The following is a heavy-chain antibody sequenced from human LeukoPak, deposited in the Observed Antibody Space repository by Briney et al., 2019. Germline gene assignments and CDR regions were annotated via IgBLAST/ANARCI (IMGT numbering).Heavy chain of an antibody. CDR3: AREGVTVTTRVYYYGMDV. Sequence: GASVKVSCKASGYTFTGYYMHWVRQAPGQGLEWMGWINPNSGGTNYAQKFQGRVTMTRDTSISTAYMELSRLRSDDTAVYYCAREGVTVTTRVYYYGMDVWGQGTTVTVSS. J-gene: IGHJ6*02. V-gene: IGHV1-2*02. CDR2: INPNSGGT. D-gene: IGHD4-17*01. CDR1: GYTFTGYY.